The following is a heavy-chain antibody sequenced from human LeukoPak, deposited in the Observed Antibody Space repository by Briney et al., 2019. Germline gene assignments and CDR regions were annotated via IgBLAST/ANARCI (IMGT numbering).Heavy chain of an antibody. D-gene: IGHD6-19*01. J-gene: IGHJ4*02. CDR1: GYTFSDYF. Sequence: ASVKVSCKPSGYTFSDYFIHWVRQAPGQGLEWMGWINPYSGVTNSAQKFQGRVTMTTDTSIRTVYMEVSRTISDDTAVYYCARGMAVGGTKIGFDYWGQGTVVTVSS. CDR2: INPYSGVT. V-gene: IGHV1-2*02. CDR3: ARGMAVGGTKIGFDY.